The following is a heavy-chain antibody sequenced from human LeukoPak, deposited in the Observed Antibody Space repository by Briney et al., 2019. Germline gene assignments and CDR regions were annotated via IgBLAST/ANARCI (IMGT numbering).Heavy chain of an antibody. CDR1: GFTFSTYA. V-gene: IGHV3-23*01. CDR2: ISGSGGGT. CDR3: ATEPDIVVVPAAMVLPYTFDY. Sequence: PGGSLRLSCAASGFTFSTYAMSWVRQAAGKGLEWVSLISGSGGGTYYADSVKGRFTISRDNSKNTLYLQMNSLRAEDTAVYYCATEPDIVVVPAAMVLPYTFDYWGQGTLVTVSS. J-gene: IGHJ4*02. D-gene: IGHD2-2*01.